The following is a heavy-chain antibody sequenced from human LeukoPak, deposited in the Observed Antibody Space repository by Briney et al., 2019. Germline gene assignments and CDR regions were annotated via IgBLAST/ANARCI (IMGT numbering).Heavy chain of an antibody. CDR3: AREGYDFWSGYSFYFDY. CDR2: IKQDGSEK. D-gene: IGHD3-3*01. Sequence: PGGSLRLSGAASGFTFSTYLMSWVRQAPGKGLKWVANIKQDGSEKYYVDSVKGRFTISRDNAKNSLYLQMNSLRAEDTAVYYCAREGYDFWSGYSFYFDYWGQGTLVTVSS. J-gene: IGHJ4*02. V-gene: IGHV3-7*01. CDR1: GFTFSTYL.